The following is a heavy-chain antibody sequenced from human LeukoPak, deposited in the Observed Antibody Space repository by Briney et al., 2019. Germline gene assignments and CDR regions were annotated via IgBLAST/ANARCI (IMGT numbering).Heavy chain of an antibody. CDR2: ISAYYGKT. CDR1: GYTFTSYG. CDR3: ARNPSGYSYGDVGMDV. Sequence: GASVKVSCKASGYTFTSYGISWVRQAPGQGLEWMGWISAYYGKTNYGQKLQDRVTMTTDTSTSTAYMELRSLRSDDTAVYYCARNPSGYSYGDVGMDVWGQGTTVTVSS. V-gene: IGHV1-18*01. D-gene: IGHD5-18*01. J-gene: IGHJ6*02.